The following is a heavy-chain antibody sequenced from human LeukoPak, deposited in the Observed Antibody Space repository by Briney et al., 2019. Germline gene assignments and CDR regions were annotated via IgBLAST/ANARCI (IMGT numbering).Heavy chain of an antibody. CDR3: AKDLRTYSYANEDAFDI. CDR2: ISGSGSST. D-gene: IGHD5-18*01. CDR1: GFTFSSYA. J-gene: IGHJ3*02. Sequence: GGSLRLSCAASGFTFSSYAMSWVRQAPGKGLEWVSAISGSGSSTYYADSVKGRFTISRDNSKNTLYLQMNSLRAEDTAVYYCAKDLRTYSYANEDAFDIWGQGTMVTVSS. V-gene: IGHV3-23*01.